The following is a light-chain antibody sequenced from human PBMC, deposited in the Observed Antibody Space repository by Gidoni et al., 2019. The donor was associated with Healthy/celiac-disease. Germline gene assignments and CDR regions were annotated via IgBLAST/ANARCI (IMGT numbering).Light chain of an antibody. CDR2: VAS. CDR3: QQHNNWPVT. Sequence: EIVLTHSPATLSLSPGERATLSCRASQSVSSYLAWYQQKPGQAPRLLIYVASNRATGIPARFSGSGSGTDFTLTISSLEPEDFAVYYCQQHNNWPVTFGGGTKVEIK. V-gene: IGKV3-11*01. CDR1: QSVSSY. J-gene: IGKJ4*01.